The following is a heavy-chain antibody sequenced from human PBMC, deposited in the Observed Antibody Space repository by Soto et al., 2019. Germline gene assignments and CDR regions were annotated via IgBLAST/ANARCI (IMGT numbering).Heavy chain of an antibody. Sequence: QVQLVQSGAEVKKPGASVKVSCKASGYTFTTYGMSWVRQAPGQGLDWMGWISTYNGNTKYAERLQGIVTMTTDTTTSTAYMELRSLRSDDTAVYYCARGPTDYYDNSGDYFLDYCGQGTLVTVSS. CDR1: GYTFTTYG. CDR2: ISTYNGNT. J-gene: IGHJ4*02. V-gene: IGHV1-18*01. D-gene: IGHD3-22*01. CDR3: ARGPTDYYDNSGDYFLDY.